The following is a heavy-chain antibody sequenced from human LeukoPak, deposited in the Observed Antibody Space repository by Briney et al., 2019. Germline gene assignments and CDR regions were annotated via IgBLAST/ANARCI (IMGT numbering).Heavy chain of an antibody. CDR1: GFTFNNYA. J-gene: IGHJ4*02. V-gene: IGHV3-23*01. CDR3: AKAGSGSLYYFDY. D-gene: IGHD3-10*01. CDR2: ISDSGGST. Sequence: GGSLRLSCAASGFTFNNYAMSWVRQAPGKGLEWVSAISDSGGSTYYADSVKGRFTISRDNSKNTLYLQMNSLRAEDTAVYYCAKAGSGSLYYFDYWGQGTLVTVSS.